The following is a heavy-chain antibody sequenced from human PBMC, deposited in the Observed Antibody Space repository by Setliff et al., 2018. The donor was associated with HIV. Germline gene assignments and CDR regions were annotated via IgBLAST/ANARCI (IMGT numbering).Heavy chain of an antibody. CDR2: ISGLGGGTI. V-gene: IGHV3-11*04. D-gene: IGHD2-15*01. CDR1: GFTFSDYY. J-gene: IGHJ6*03. CDR3: ARAGVVEGYYYYYYMDV. Sequence: PGGSLRLSCAASGFTFSDYYIIWVRQAPGKGLEWVSYISGLGGGTIYYADSVRGRFTISRDDAEKSVYLQMNSLRAEDTAVYYCARAGVVEGYYYYYYMDVWGKGTTVTVSS.